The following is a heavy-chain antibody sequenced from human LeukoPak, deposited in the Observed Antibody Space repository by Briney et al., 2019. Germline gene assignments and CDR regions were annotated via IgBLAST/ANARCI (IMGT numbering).Heavy chain of an antibody. CDR2: IRFDGSNK. CDR3: AKRGLGGSYPGGAFDI. D-gene: IGHD1-26*01. J-gene: IGHJ3*02. Sequence: GGSLRLSCAASGFTFSSYGMHWVRQAPGKGLDWVAFIRFDGSNKYYADSVKGRFTISRDNSKNTVYLQMNSLRAEDTAVYYCAKRGLGGSYPGGAFDIWGQGTMVTVSS. CDR1: GFTFSSYG. V-gene: IGHV3-30*02.